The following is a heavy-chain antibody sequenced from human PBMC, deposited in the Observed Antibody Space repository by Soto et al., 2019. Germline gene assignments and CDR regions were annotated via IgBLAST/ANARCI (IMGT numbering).Heavy chain of an antibody. J-gene: IGHJ5*02. D-gene: IGHD2-2*01. CDR1: GFSFSTYA. CDR3: EKGVCNTIQSSGRDDA. CDR2: LSGSGDSA. V-gene: IGHV3-23*01. Sequence: EVQLLESGGGLVQPGGSLRLSCAASGFSFSTYAMTWVRQAPGKGLEWVSGLSGSGDSAFYADSVKGRFTISRDNSTNTLSLQLESQGAEDTDVYYWEKGVCNTIQSSGRDDAWGQGTLVTVSS.